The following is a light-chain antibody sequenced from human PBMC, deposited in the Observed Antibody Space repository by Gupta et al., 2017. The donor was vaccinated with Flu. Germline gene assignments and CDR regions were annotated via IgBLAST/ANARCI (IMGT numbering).Light chain of an antibody. CDR3: YSTASSGNPVV. CDR1: ALAKKY. J-gene: IGLJ3*02. V-gene: IGLV3-10*01. Sequence: GQTARITCSGDALAKKYAYWYQQKSGQAPVLVIYEDNKRPSGIPDRFSGSSSGTTATLTISGAQVEDEADYYCYSTASSGNPVVFGGGTKLTVL. CDR2: EDN.